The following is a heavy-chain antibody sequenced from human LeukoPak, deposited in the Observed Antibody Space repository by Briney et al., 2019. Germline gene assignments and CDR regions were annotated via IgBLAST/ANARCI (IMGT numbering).Heavy chain of an antibody. V-gene: IGHV4-61*08. CDR3: ARGGTWQWLTHYYYYMDD. CDR2: IYYSGST. CDR1: GGSISSGGYY. D-gene: IGHD6-19*01. Sequence: PSQTLSLTCTVSGGSISSGGYYWSWIRQPPGKGLEWIGYIYYSGSTDYNPSLKSRVTISVDTSKKQFSLKLTSVTAADTAVYYCARGGTWQWLTHYYYYMDDWSNGTPVTVSS. J-gene: IGHJ6*03.